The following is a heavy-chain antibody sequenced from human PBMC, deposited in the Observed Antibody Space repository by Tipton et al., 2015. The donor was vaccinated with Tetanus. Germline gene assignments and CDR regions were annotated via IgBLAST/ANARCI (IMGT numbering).Heavy chain of an antibody. CDR2: ITDTGRT. V-gene: IGHV4-59*02. J-gene: IGHJ4*02. CDR3: AREVPAAGHFDS. D-gene: IGHD2-2*01. Sequence: TLSLTCNVSGVSVTTYHWSWIRQPPGKGLEWIGYITDTGRTNYSPSLRNRLTISVDTSKNQFSLKLSSVTAADTAIYYCAREVPAAGHFDSWGQGTLVTVSS. CDR1: GVSVTTYH.